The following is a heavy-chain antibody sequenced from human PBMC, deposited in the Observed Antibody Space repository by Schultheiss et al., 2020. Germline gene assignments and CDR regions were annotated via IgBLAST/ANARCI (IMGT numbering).Heavy chain of an antibody. D-gene: IGHD3-16*01. CDR2: IYSGGGT. V-gene: IGHV3-53*01. CDR3: ARGGRGVAAPDY. J-gene: IGHJ4*02. CDR1: GFTVSSNY. Sequence: GESLKISCAASGFTVSSNYMSWVRQAPGKGLEWVSVIYSGGGTYYADSVTGRFTLSRDTSKNTLYLQMNSLRAEDTAVYYCARGGRGVAAPDYWGQGTLVTVSS.